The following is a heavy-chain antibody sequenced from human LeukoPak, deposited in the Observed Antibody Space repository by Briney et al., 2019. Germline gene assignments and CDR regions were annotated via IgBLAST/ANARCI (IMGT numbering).Heavy chain of an antibody. V-gene: IGHV3-7*03. CDR3: ATFRFLGT. J-gene: IGHJ3*01. D-gene: IGHD3-3*01. CDR1: GFTFNNYW. Sequence: GGSLGLSCAASGFTFNNYWMTWVRQGPGKGLEWVANIKPGGNEKYYVDSVKGRFTISRDNVKNSLYLQMNSLRAEDTAIYYCATFRFLGTWGQGTMVTVSS. CDR2: IKPGGNEK.